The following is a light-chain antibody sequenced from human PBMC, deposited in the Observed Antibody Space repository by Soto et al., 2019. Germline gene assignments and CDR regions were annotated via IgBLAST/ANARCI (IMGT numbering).Light chain of an antibody. J-gene: IGKJ4*01. V-gene: IGKV1-12*01. CDR3: QYANTFPVT. CDR1: QGIGSW. CDR2: AAS. Sequence: DIQMTQSPSSVSASVGDRVTITCRASQGIGSWLAWYQQKPGKAPKLLIYAASSLQSGVPSRVCGSGSGTDFSLTITSLQPEDFASCYCQYANTFPVTLGGGTKVVIK.